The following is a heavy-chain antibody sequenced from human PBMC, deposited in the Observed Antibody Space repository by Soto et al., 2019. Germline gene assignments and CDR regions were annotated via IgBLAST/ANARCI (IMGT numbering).Heavy chain of an antibody. Sequence: EVQLLESGGGLVQPGGSLRLSCAASGFTFSTYAMSWVRQAPGKGLEWVSEISGRGGSTYYADSVKGRFTISRDNSKNTLYLKVNSLRAEDTAVYYCAKGWSDYNDYWGQGMLVTVSA. D-gene: IGHD3-3*01. J-gene: IGHJ4*02. V-gene: IGHV3-23*01. CDR2: ISGRGGST. CDR1: GFTFSTYA. CDR3: AKGWSDYNDY.